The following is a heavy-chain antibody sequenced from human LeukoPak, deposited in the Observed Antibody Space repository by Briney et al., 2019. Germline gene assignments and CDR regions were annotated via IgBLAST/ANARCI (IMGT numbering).Heavy chain of an antibody. CDR3: ANSGYDYNWFDP. D-gene: IGHD5-12*01. J-gene: IGHJ5*02. Sequence: ASVKVSCKVSGYTLTELSMHWVRQAPGKGLEWMGGFDPEDGETIYAQKFQGRVTMTEDTSTDTAYMELSSLRSEDTAVYYCANSGYDYNWFDPWGQGTLVTVSS. CDR1: GYTLTELS. V-gene: IGHV1-24*01. CDR2: FDPEDGET.